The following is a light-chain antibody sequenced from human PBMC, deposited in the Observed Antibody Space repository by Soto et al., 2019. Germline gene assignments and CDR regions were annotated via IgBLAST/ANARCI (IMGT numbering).Light chain of an antibody. CDR2: DVS. V-gene: IGLV2-11*01. CDR3: CSYGGSYTWV. CDR1: SGDVGGYNF. J-gene: IGLJ3*02. Sequence: QSALTQPRSVSGSPGQSVTISCTGSSGDVGGYNFVSWYQQHPGKAPTLMIFDVSQRPSGVPDRFSGSKSGNTASLTISGLQAEDEAHYYCCSYGGSYTWVFGGGTKLTVL.